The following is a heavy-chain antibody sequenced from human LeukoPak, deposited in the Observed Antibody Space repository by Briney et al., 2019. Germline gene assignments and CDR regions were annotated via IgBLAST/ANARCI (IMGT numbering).Heavy chain of an antibody. CDR3: AKDGVVVTATSPYYYYYYMDV. Sequence: PGGSLRLSCAASGFTFDDYTMHWVRQAPGKGLEWVSLISWDGGSTYYADSVKGRFTISRDNSKNSLYLQMNSLRTEDTALYYCAKDGVVVTATSPYYYYYYMDVWGKGTTVTVSS. CDR2: ISWDGGST. V-gene: IGHV3-43*01. CDR1: GFTFDDYT. D-gene: IGHD2-21*02. J-gene: IGHJ6*03.